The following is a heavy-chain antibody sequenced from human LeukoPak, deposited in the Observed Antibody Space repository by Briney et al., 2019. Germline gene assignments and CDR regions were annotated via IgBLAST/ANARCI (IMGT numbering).Heavy chain of an antibody. CDR1: GGSISSYY. CDR3: ARFNNWNGHLGRALDY. CDR2: IYYSGST. D-gene: IGHD1-20*01. Sequence: PSETLSLTCTVSGGSISSYYWSWIRQPPGKGLEWIGYIYYSGSTNYNPSLKSRATISVDTSKNQFSLKLSAVTAADTAVYYCARFNNWNGHLGRALDYWGQGTLVTVSS. J-gene: IGHJ4*02. V-gene: IGHV4-59*01.